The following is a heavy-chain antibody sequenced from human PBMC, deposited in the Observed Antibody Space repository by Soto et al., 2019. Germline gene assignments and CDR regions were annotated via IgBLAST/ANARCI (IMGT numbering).Heavy chain of an antibody. CDR3: AKDMLSAAASDAFDI. CDR1: GLTFSSYA. J-gene: IGHJ3*02. V-gene: IGHV3-23*01. Sequence: GSLRLSCAASGLTFSSYAMTWVRQAPGKGLERVSAISGSGYSTDYADSVKGRFTISRDNSKNTLYLQMNSLRVEDTAVYYCAKDMLSAAASDAFDIWGQGTMVTVSS. D-gene: IGHD2-2*01. CDR2: ISGSGYST.